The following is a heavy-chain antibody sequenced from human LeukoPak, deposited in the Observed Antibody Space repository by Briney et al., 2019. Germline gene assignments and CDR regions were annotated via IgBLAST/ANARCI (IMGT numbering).Heavy chain of an antibody. CDR2: ISSSNTYI. V-gene: IGHV3-21*01. Sequence: PGRSLRLSCAASGFTFNTYAMNWVRQAPGKGLEWVSSISSSNTYIYYAASVKGRFTISRDNAKNSLYLQMNSLRAEDTAVYYCARDSRAFCGGDCYSPFDYWGQGTLVTVSS. CDR3: ARDSRAFCGGDCYSPFDY. D-gene: IGHD2-21*02. J-gene: IGHJ4*02. CDR1: GFTFNTYA.